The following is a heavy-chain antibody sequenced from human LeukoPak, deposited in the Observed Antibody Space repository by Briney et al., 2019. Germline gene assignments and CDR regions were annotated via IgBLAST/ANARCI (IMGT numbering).Heavy chain of an antibody. D-gene: IGHD5-12*01. J-gene: IGHJ6*03. V-gene: IGHV3-21*01. Sequence: PGGSLRLSCTASGFTFSRYWMSWVRQAPGKGLEWVSSISSSSSYIYYADSVKGRFTISRDNAKNSLYLQMNSLRAEDTAVYYCARDARNSGYAKGDYYYYYMDVWGKGTTVTVSS. CDR3: ARDARNSGYAKGDYYYYYMDV. CDR2: ISSSSSYI. CDR1: GFTFSRYW.